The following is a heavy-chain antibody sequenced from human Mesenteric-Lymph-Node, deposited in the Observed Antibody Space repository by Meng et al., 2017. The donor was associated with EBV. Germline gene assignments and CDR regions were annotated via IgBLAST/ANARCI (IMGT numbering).Heavy chain of an antibody. CDR3: ASHRYCSSTSCSWFDP. CDR2: IYHSGST. V-gene: IGHV4-4*02. CDR1: GGSISSSNW. Sequence: QVQLQESGPGLVKPSGTLSLTVAVSGGSISSSNWWSWVRQPPGKGLEWIGEIYHSGSTNYNPSLKSRVTISVDKSKNQFSLKLSSVTAADTAVYYCASHRYCSSTSCSWFDPWGQGTLVTVSS. J-gene: IGHJ5*02. D-gene: IGHD2-2*01.